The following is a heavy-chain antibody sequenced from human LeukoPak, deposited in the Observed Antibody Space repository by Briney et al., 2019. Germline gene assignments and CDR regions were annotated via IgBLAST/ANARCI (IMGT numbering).Heavy chain of an antibody. V-gene: IGHV3-7*01. CDR2: IRQDGSDN. CDR3: TTDSGGGRPFDY. Sequence: PGGSLTLSCAASGFTFSGYWMSWVRQAPGKGLEWVANIRQDGSDNYYVDSVKGRFTISRDNAKNSLFLQMNSLRAEDTAVYFCTTDSGGGRPFDYWGQGTLVIVSS. CDR1: GFTFSGYW. D-gene: IGHD6-6*01. J-gene: IGHJ4*02.